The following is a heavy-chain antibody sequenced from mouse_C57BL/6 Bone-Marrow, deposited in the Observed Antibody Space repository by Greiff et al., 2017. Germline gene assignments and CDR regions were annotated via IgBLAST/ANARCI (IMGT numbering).Heavy chain of an antibody. CDR1: GFTFSSYA. CDR3: ARDPNYDYDEGHYAMDY. V-gene: IGHV5-4*01. Sequence: EVQLVESGGGLVKPGGSLKLSCAASGFTFSSYAMSWVRQTPEKRLEWVATISDGGSYTYYPDNVKGRFTISRDNAKNNLYLQMSHLKSEDTAMYYCARDPNYDYDEGHYAMDYWGQGTSVTVSS. J-gene: IGHJ4*01. CDR2: ISDGGSYT. D-gene: IGHD2-4*01.